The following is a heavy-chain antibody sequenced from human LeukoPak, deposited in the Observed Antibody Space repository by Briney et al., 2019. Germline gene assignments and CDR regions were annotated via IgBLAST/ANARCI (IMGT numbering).Heavy chain of an antibody. CDR2: IIPIFGTA. Sequence: SVKVSCKASGGTFSSYAISRVRQAPGQGLEWMGRIIPIFGTANYAQKFQGRVTITTDESTSTAYMELSSLRSEDTAVYYCASGDYYDSSDFDYWGQGTLVTVSS. CDR3: ASGDYYDSSDFDY. D-gene: IGHD3-22*01. J-gene: IGHJ4*02. CDR1: GGTFSSYA. V-gene: IGHV1-69*05.